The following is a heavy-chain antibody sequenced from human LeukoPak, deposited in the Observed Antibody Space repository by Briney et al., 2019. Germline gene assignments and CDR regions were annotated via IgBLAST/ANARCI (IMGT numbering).Heavy chain of an antibody. V-gene: IGHV4-59*01. D-gene: IGHD3-22*01. CDR1: GGSISSYY. CDR3: ASGTTYYYDSSGYYYADY. J-gene: IGHJ4*02. CDR2: IYYSGST. Sequence: PSETLSLTCTVSGGSISSYYWSWIRQPPGKGLEWIGYIYYSGSTNYNPSLKSRVTISVDTSKNQFSLKLSSVTAADTAVYYCASGTTYYYDSSGYYYADYWGQGTLVTVSS.